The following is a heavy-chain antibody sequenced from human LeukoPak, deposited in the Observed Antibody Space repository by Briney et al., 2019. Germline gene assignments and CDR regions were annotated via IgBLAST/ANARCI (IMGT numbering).Heavy chain of an antibody. CDR1: RGTFNSYS. V-gene: IGHV1-69*01. D-gene: IGHD2-2*01. Sequence: SVKVSCKASRGTFNSYSISWVRQAPGQGLEWVGGIIPMFGTANYAQKFQGRVTITADESTSTAYMELSSLRSEDTAMYYCARDTRHKYCSSISRYWGWFDPWGQGTLVTVSS. CDR2: IIPMFGTA. CDR3: ARDTRHKYCSSISRYWGWFDP. J-gene: IGHJ5*02.